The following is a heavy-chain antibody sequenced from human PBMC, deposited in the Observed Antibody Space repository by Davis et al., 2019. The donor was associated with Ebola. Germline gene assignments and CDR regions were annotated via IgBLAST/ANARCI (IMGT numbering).Heavy chain of an antibody. D-gene: IGHD1-26*01. CDR1: GGSISSSNW. V-gene: IGHV4-4*02. CDR2: IYHSGST. J-gene: IGHJ6*02. Sequence: MPSETLSLTCAVSGGSISSSNWWSWVRQPPGQGLEWIGEIYHSGSTNYNPSLKSRVTISVDKSKNQFSLKLSSVTAADTAVYYCARVVGSYYYGMDVWGQGTTVTVSS. CDR3: ARVVGSYYYGMDV.